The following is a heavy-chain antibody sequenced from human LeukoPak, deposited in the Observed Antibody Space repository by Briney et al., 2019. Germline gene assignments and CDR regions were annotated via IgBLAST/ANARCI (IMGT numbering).Heavy chain of an antibody. V-gene: IGHV3-23*01. J-gene: IGHJ4*02. D-gene: IGHD1-20*01. CDR3: LRDLNWSLDQ. CDR2: IMIGGDGK. Sequence: GGSLRLSCAGSGFTFNNYAMSWVRRAPRKGLEWASTIMIGGDGKHYADSVKGRFTISRDNAKNTLYLQMNSLRAEDTAVYYCLRDLNWSLDQWGQGTLVTVSS. CDR1: GFTFNNYA.